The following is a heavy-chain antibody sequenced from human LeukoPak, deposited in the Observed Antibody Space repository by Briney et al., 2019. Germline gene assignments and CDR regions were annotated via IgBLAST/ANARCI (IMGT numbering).Heavy chain of an antibody. J-gene: IGHJ5*02. V-gene: IGHV3-9*01. CDR2: ISWNSASL. Sequence: GGSLGLSCAASGFTFNDYVMHWVRQPPGKGLEWVSAISWNSASLGYADSVKGRFTISRDNAKNSLYLQMNSLRTDDTALYYCAKDLSRYSYVSTPESWGQGTPVTVSS. CDR1: GFTFNDYV. CDR3: AKDLSRYSYVSTPES. D-gene: IGHD5-18*01.